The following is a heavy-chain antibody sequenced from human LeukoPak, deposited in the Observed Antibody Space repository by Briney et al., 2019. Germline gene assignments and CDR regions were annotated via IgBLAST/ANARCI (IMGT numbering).Heavy chain of an antibody. CDR2: ISYDGSNK. D-gene: IGHD5-18*01. Sequence: GGSLRLSCAASGFTFSSYGVHWVRQAPGKGLEWVAVISYDGSNKYYADSVKGRFTISRDNSKNTLYLQMNSLRAEDTAVYYCAKTEGYSYGYYFDYWGQGTLVTVSS. CDR3: AKTEGYSYGYYFDY. V-gene: IGHV3-30*18. CDR1: GFTFSSYG. J-gene: IGHJ4*02.